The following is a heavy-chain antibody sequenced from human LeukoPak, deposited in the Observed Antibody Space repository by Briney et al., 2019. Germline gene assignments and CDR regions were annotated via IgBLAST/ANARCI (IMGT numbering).Heavy chain of an antibody. V-gene: IGHV3-23*01. CDR3: AKGAYGDYPNWFDP. CDR2: ISGSGGTT. J-gene: IGHJ5*02. CDR1: GFTFDNYA. Sequence: PGGSLRLSCAASGFTFDNYAMAWVRQAPGKGLEWVSSISGSGGTTYYADSMKGRFIMSRDNSKKTLYLHMNTLRAGDTAVYYCAKGAYGDYPNWFDPWGQGTLVTVSS. D-gene: IGHD4-17*01.